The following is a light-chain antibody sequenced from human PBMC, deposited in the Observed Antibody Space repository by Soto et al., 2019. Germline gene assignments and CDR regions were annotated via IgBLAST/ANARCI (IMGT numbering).Light chain of an antibody. Sequence: QSVLTQPPSASGSPGQSVTISCTGTSSDVGGYNFVSWYQQQPGKAPKLLIYEVTQWPSGVPDRFSGSKSGNTASLTVSGLQAEDEADYYCSSYAGSNMGVFGTGTKVTVL. CDR1: SSDVGGYNF. CDR3: SSYAGSNMGV. J-gene: IGLJ1*01. V-gene: IGLV2-8*01. CDR2: EVT.